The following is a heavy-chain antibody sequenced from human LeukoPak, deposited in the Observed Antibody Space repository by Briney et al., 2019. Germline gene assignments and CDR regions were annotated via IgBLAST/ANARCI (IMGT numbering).Heavy chain of an antibody. J-gene: IGHJ4*02. D-gene: IGHD3-22*01. CDR1: GYCFTSYC. Sequence: GESLQISCKGSGYCFTSYCIGWVRPMPGKGLGWMGIFYPSDSDTTSSSSYQRQATSSADTSISTAYLQWSSLKASDTAMYYCARLNWDERNGYYWFDFDYWGQGTLVTVSS. CDR3: ARLNWDERNGYYWFDFDY. CDR2: FYPSDSDT. V-gene: IGHV5-51*01.